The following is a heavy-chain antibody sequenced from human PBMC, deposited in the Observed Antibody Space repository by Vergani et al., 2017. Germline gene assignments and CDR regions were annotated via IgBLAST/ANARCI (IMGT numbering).Heavy chain of an antibody. CDR1: GFTFSSYA. J-gene: IGHJ4*02. V-gene: IGHV3-30*04. CDR3: AKNFEYSSSY. Sequence: QVQLVESGGGVVQPGRSLRLSCAASGFTFSSYAMHWVRQAPGKGLEWVAVISYDGSNKYYADSVKGRFTISRDNSKNTLYLQMNSLRAEDTAVYYCAKNFEYSSSYWGQGTLVTVSS. D-gene: IGHD6-6*01. CDR2: ISYDGSNK.